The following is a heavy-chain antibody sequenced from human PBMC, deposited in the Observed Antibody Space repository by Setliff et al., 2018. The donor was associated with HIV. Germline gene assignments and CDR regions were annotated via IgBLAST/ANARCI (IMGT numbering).Heavy chain of an antibody. CDR2: INKDGHHT. CDR3: AKEHWGSNWSGLGV. Sequence: LRLSCAASGFTFHDFSMHWVRQAPGKGLEWVSLINKDGHHTLYADSVRGRFTISRDNRKDSLYLQMNSLSTEDTALYYCAKEHWGSNWSGLGVWGQGTTVTVSS. J-gene: IGHJ6*02. V-gene: IGHV3-43*01. CDR1: GFTFHDFS. D-gene: IGHD6-13*01.